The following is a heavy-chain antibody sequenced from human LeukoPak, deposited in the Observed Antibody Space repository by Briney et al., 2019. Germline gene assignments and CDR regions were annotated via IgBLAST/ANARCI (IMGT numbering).Heavy chain of an antibody. D-gene: IGHD6-13*01. Sequence: GASVKVSCKASGYTFTGYYIHWVRQAPGQGLEWMGRINPNTGGTDYAQKFQGRVTMTRDTSITTAYMELCRLTSDDTAIYYCAKVPPSITAAGNWLGPWGQGALVTVSS. CDR1: GYTFTGYY. J-gene: IGHJ5*02. CDR3: AKVPPSITAAGNWLGP. V-gene: IGHV1-2*06. CDR2: INPNTGGT.